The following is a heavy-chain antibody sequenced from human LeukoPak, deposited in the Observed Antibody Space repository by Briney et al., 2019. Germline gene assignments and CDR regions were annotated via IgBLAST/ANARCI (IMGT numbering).Heavy chain of an antibody. CDR1: GFTFSSYA. D-gene: IGHD2-2*01. CDR3: AKDHPNCRGTSCLLFDS. CDR2: ISSGGGST. Sequence: PGGSLRLSCAASGFTFSSYAMSWVREAPGKGLERVSAISSGGGSTYYADSVKGRFAISRDNSKHRLYVQMNSVRCEDTAVYYCAKDHPNCRGTSCLLFDSWGQGTLVTVSS. V-gene: IGHV3-23*01. J-gene: IGHJ4*02.